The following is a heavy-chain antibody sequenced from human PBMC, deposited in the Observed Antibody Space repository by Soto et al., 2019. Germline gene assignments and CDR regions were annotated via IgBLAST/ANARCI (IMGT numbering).Heavy chain of an antibody. CDR2: IFSNDEK. CDR3: ARTHVVFGVVIIELDY. CDR1: GFSLSNARMG. D-gene: IGHD3-3*01. Sequence: SGPTLVNPTETLTLTCTVSGFSLSNARMGVSWIRQPPGKALEWLAHIFSNDEKSYSTSLKSRLTISKDTSKSQVVLTMTNMDPVDTATYYCARTHVVFGVVIIELDYWGQGTLVTVSS. J-gene: IGHJ4*02. V-gene: IGHV2-26*01.